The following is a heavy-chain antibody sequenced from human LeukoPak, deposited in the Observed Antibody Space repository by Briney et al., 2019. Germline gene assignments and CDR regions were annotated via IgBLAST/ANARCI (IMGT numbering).Heavy chain of an antibody. CDR1: GFTFSSYAMH. CDR3: ARQGLERRHFDY. V-gene: IGHV4-39*01. Sequence: GSLRLSCAASGFTFSSYAMHWVRQAPGKGLEWIGSIYYSGITYYNPSLKSRVTISVDTSKNQFSLKLSSVTAADTAVFYCARQGLERRHFDYWGQGTLVTVSS. J-gene: IGHJ4*02. CDR2: IYYSGIT. D-gene: IGHD1-1*01.